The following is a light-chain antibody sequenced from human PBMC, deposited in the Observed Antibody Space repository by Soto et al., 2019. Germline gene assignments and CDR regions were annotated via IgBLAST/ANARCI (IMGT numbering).Light chain of an antibody. V-gene: IGKV1-39*01. CDR1: QSISSY. Sequence: DIQMTQSPSSPSASVGDRVTITCRASQSISSYLNWYQQKPGKATKLLIYAASSLQSSISSRFSGSGSGTDFALNISSLQSVDFGTYYCQQGYSTPLYTFDQGTK. CDR2: AAS. CDR3: QQGYSTPLYT. J-gene: IGKJ2*01.